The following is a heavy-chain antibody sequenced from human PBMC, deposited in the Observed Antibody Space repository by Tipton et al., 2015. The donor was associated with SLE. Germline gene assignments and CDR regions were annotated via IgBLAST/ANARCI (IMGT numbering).Heavy chain of an antibody. CDR3: ARGNSEPGAFDI. D-gene: IGHD3-10*01. CDR1: GFTFRTSG. Sequence: GSLRLSCAASGFTFRTSGMRWVRQSPEKGLAWVSSISGTDNSTYYADSVKGRFTISRDNSKNTLYLQMSSLRVEDTALYYCARGNSEPGAFDIWGRGTLVTVSS. J-gene: IGHJ3*02. V-gene: IGHV3-23*01. CDR2: ISGTDNST.